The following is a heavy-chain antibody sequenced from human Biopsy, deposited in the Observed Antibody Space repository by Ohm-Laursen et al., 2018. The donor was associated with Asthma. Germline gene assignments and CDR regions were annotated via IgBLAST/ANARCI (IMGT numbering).Heavy chain of an antibody. V-gene: IGHV4-39*01. J-gene: IGHJ6*02. Sequence: TLSLTCSLSSGSGGYMRCGNYYWGWIRQPPGKGLEWIGCIYYSGATYYNPSLESRVTVSADTSKNQFSLKLTSVTAADTAVYYCVRGSSSWHHGPFHYYYGLDVWGQGTTATVSS. CDR3: VRGSSSWHHGPFHYYYGLDV. CDR2: IYYSGAT. CDR1: SGSGGYMRCGNYY. D-gene: IGHD6-13*01.